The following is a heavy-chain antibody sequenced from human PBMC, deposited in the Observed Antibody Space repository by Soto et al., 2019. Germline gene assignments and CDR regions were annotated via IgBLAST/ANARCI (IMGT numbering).Heavy chain of an antibody. CDR2: INSDGSST. Sequence: EVQLVESGGGLVQPGGSLRLSCAASGFTFSSYWMHWVRQAPGKGLVWVSRINSDGSSTSYADSVKGRFTISRDNAKNTLYLQMNSVGAEDTAVYYCARVYCSGGSCHHLDFWGQGTLVTVSS. CDR3: ARVYCSGGSCHHLDF. J-gene: IGHJ4*02. V-gene: IGHV3-74*01. CDR1: GFTFSSYW. D-gene: IGHD2-15*01.